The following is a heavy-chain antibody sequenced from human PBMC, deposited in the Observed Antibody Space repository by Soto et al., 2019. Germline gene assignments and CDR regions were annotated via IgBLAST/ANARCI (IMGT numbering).Heavy chain of an antibody. V-gene: IGHV1-69*06. D-gene: IGHD3-9*01. CDR3: AVTVTGSRSPLAH. CDR1: GGTFSSNA. CDR2: IIPIYASP. Sequence: QVQLVQSGAEVKKPGSSLKVPCKASGGTFSSNAISWVRQAPGQGLEWMGRIIPIYASPNYAQNFQGRVTVTADKATSTAYLELSRLKFADSAIYYCAVTVTGSRSPLAHWGRGTLVIVSS. J-gene: IGHJ4*02.